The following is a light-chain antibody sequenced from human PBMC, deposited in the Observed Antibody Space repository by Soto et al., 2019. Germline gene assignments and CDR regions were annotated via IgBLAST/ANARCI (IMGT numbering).Light chain of an antibody. CDR1: QSVSSN. Sequence: EIVLPQSPGTLSLSQGERPTLSCRASQSVSSNLAGYQQKPGQAPRLLIFGASRGATGIPDRFSGSGSGTNFTLTINKVEPEDSAVYYCQHYGRLPSFGRGTKVDI. V-gene: IGKV3-20*01. CDR2: GAS. J-gene: IGKJ1*01. CDR3: QHYGRLPS.